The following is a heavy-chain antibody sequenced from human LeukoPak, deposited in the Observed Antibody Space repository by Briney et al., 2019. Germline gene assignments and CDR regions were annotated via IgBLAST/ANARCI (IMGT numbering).Heavy chain of an antibody. D-gene: IGHD5-18*01. CDR1: GFTFSSYA. CDR3: ASAGVDTAMVKPFDY. V-gene: IGHV3-64*01. CDR2: ISSNGGST. J-gene: IGHJ4*02. Sequence: GGSPRLSCAASGFTFSSYAMHCIRQAPGKGLEYVSAISSNGGSTYYANSVKGRFTISRDNSKNTLYLQMGNLRAEDMAVYYCASAGVDTAMVKPFDYWGQGTLVTVSS.